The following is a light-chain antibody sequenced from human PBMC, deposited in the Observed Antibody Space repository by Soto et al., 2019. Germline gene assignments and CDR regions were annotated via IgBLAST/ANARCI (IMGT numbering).Light chain of an antibody. CDR2: DAS. Sequence: ENVLTQSAATLSSSPRERATLSCKPRQNVRGYLAWYQQKPGQAPRHLIHDASSRATGIPDRFSGSGSGTDFALTISSLEPEDSAVYYCQHRTNWPTSTFGQGTRLEIK. CDR1: QNVRGY. CDR3: QHRTNWPTST. J-gene: IGKJ5*01. V-gene: IGKV3-11*01.